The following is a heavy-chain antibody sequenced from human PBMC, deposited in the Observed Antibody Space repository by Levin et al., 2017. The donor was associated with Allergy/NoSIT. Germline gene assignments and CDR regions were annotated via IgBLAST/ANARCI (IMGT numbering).Heavy chain of an antibody. J-gene: IGHJ3*02. CDR2: ISFDGSNK. Sequence: PGGSLRLSCAAAGFSFSSYAMHWVRQAPGKGLEWVAFISFDGSNKYYADSVKGRFIISRDNSKNSLYLQMNSLPEEDTAVYYCARPMVRGVIGAFDMWGQGTMVTVSS. CDR3: ARPMVRGVIGAFDM. D-gene: IGHD3-10*01. CDR1: GFSFSSYA. V-gene: IGHV3-30-3*01.